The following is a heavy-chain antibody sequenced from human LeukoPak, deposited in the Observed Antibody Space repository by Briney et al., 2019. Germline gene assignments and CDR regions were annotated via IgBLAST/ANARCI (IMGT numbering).Heavy chain of an antibody. CDR1: GFTFNTYW. D-gene: IGHD3-16*01. CDR3: AREFEATGFWALDY. CDR2: MNNDGRVI. J-gene: IGHJ4*02. V-gene: IGHV3-74*01. Sequence: GGSQRLSCVASGFTFNTYWMHWVRQAPGKGLVWVSRMNNDGRVISYADSVKGRFTISRDNAKNTLYLQMNSLRAEDTAVYYCAREFEATGFWALDYWGQGTLVTASS.